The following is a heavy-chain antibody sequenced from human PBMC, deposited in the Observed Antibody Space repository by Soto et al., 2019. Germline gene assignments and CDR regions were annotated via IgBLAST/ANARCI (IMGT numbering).Heavy chain of an antibody. D-gene: IGHD2-21*02. Sequence: PSETLSLTCAVSGGSISVTGYSWRWVRQPPGQGLEWIGYIFHSGTIYYNPSLQSRVTISIDRSMNQFSLTLTSVTAADTAVYFCSRKVHLIQTAEDNGFDIWGQGTMVPVS. J-gene: IGHJ3*02. V-gene: IGHV4-30-2*01. CDR1: GGSISVTGYS. CDR2: IFHSGTI. CDR3: SRKVHLIQTAEDNGFDI.